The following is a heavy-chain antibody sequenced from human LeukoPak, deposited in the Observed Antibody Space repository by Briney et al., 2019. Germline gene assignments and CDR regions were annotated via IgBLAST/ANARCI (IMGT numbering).Heavy chain of an antibody. CDR3: ARQEATIGGAFDY. Sequence: GESLKISCKGSGYSFTTYWIGWVRQMPGKGLEWMGIIYPGDSDTRYSPSFQGQVTISADKSISTAYLQWSSPKASDTAMYYCARQEATIGGAFDYWGQGTLVTVSS. J-gene: IGHJ4*02. CDR2: IYPGDSDT. D-gene: IGHD2-21*01. V-gene: IGHV5-51*01. CDR1: GYSFTTYW.